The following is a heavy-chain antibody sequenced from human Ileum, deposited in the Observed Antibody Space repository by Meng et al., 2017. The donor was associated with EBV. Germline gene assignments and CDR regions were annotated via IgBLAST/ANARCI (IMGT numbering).Heavy chain of an antibody. V-gene: IGHV3-15*01. Sequence: EVQLVESGGDLVKPGGSLRLSCAASGFTFRNAWMTWVRQAPGKGLEWVGRIKSKADGETIDYAAPVKGRFIISRDDSKDTLYLQMNSLKTEDTAVYYCTTDRRDDYKQFDYWGQGTLVTVSS. J-gene: IGHJ4*02. CDR1: GFTFRNAW. CDR3: TTDRRDDYKQFDY. D-gene: IGHD5-24*01. CDR2: IKSKADGETI.